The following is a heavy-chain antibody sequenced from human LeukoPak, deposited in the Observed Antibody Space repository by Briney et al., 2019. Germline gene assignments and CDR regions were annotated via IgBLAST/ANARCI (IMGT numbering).Heavy chain of an antibody. Sequence: SETLSLTCSVSGGSISRSRDYWGWIRQPPGKGLEWIGSIYYSGSTYYNPSLESRVTISVDSSKNQFSLKLPSVTAADTAVYYCARVPPKFYGSGSLDYWGQGTLVTVSS. CDR3: ARVPPKFYGSGSLDY. V-gene: IGHV4-39*01. CDR2: IYYSGST. D-gene: IGHD3-10*01. J-gene: IGHJ4*02. CDR1: GGSISRSRDY.